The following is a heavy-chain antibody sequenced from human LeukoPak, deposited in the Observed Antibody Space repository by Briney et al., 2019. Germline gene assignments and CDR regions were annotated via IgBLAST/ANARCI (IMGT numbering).Heavy chain of an antibody. V-gene: IGHV1-18*01. CDR2: MSPGNGNT. Sequence: ASVKVSCKASGYTFSTYGISWVRQAPGQGLEWMGWMSPGNGNTNYAQTLQGRVSMTRDTSTSTAYMQLRSLRSDDTAMYYCARVSVGSGYDAFEIWGQGTMVTVSS. CDR1: GYTFSTYG. CDR3: ARVSVGSGYDAFEI. J-gene: IGHJ3*02. D-gene: IGHD6-19*01.